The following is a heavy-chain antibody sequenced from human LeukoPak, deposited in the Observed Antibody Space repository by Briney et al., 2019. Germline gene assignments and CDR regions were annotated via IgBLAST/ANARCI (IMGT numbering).Heavy chain of an antibody. V-gene: IGHV4-39*07. D-gene: IGHD4-23*01. CDR1: GGSISSSSYY. J-gene: IGHJ4*02. CDR2: IYYSGST. Sequence: SETLSLTCTVSGGSISSSSYYWGWIRQPPGKGLEWIGSIYYSGSTNYNPSLKSRVTISVDTSKNQFSLKLSPVIAADTAVYYCARVGVDYSGNIIKYYFDYWGQGTLVTVSS. CDR3: ARVGVDYSGNIIKYYFDY.